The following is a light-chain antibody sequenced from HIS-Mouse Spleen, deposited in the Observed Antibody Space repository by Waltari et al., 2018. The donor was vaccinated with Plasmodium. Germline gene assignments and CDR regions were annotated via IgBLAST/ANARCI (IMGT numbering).Light chain of an antibody. CDR3: QQYNNWSFT. Sequence: EIVMTQSPATLSVSPGERATLSCRASQSVSSNLAWYQQKPGQAPRLLIYVDSTRPTGIPARFSGSGSGTEFTLTISSLQSEDFAVYYCQQYNNWSFTFGPGTKVDIK. CDR1: QSVSSN. J-gene: IGKJ3*01. V-gene: IGKV3-15*01. CDR2: VDS.